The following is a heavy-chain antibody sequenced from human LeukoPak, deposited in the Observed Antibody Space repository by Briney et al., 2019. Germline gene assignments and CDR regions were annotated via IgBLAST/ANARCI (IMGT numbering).Heavy chain of an antibody. V-gene: IGHV3-74*01. Sequence: PGGSLRLSCAASGFTFSSYWMHWVRQVPGKGLVWVSRIKSDGSSTSYADSVKGRFTISRDNAKNTLYLQMNSLRVEDTAVYYCAGTYYADYGTTYSLDYWGQGTLVTVSS. CDR2: IKSDGSST. CDR1: GFTFSSYW. D-gene: IGHD4-17*01. J-gene: IGHJ4*02. CDR3: AGTYYADYGTTYSLDY.